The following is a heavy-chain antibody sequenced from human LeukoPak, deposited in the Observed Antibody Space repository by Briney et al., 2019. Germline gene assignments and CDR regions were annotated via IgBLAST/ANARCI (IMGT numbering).Heavy chain of an antibody. Sequence: PSETLSLTCTVSGGSISRGGYFWNWIRQSPGKGLEWVGYIYHSGTTDYNPSLKSRITISIDTSKNQLSLKVSSVTAADTAVYYCARLGYLGYCTSSSCLFDRWGQGTLVTVSS. CDR2: IYHSGTT. CDR1: GGSISRGGYF. D-gene: IGHD2-2*01. CDR3: ARLGYLGYCTSSSCLFDR. V-gene: IGHV4-30-2*06. J-gene: IGHJ4*02.